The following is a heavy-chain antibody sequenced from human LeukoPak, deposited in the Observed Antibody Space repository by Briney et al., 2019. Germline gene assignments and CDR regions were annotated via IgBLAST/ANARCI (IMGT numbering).Heavy chain of an antibody. CDR2: IIPIFGTA. CDR1: GGTFSSYA. CDR3: ASEESIADRLGAFDI. V-gene: IGHV1-69*13. D-gene: IGHD6-6*01. J-gene: IGHJ3*02. Sequence: GASVKVSCKASGGTFSSYAISWVRQAPGQGLEWMGGIIPIFGTANYAQKFQGRVTITADESTSTAYMELSSLGSEDTAVYYCASEESIADRLGAFDIWGQGTMVTVSS.